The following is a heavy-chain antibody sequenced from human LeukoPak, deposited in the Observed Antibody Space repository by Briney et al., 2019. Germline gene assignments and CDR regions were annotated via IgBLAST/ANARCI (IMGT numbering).Heavy chain of an antibody. CDR3: AKDSNYDSSGYYYVDYFQH. J-gene: IGHJ1*01. CDR2: IRYDGSNK. V-gene: IGHV3-30*02. CDR1: GFTFSSYG. D-gene: IGHD3-22*01. Sequence: GGSLRLSCAASGFTFSSYGMHWVRQAPGKGLEWVAFIRYDGSNKYYADSVKGRFTISRDNSKNTLYLQMNSLRAEDTAVYYCAKDSNYDSSGYYYVDYFQHWGQGTLVTVSS.